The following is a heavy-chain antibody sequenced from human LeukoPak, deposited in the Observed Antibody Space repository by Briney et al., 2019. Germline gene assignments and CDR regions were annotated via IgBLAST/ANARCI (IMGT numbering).Heavy chain of an antibody. CDR1: GYTFTGYY. Sequence: ASVKVSCKASGYTFTGYYMHWVRQAPGQGLEWMGWINPNSGGTNYAQKFQGRVTMTRDTSISTAYMELSRLRSDDTAVYYCARDYDILTGISSSSNYWGQGTLVTVSS. CDR2: INPNSGGT. D-gene: IGHD3-9*01. V-gene: IGHV1-2*02. J-gene: IGHJ4*02. CDR3: ARDYDILTGISSSSNY.